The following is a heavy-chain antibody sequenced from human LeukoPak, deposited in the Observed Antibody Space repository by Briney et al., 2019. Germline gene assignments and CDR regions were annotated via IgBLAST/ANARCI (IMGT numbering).Heavy chain of an antibody. CDR2: ISGRGST. CDR3: AKGQRSTGYYGDY. V-gene: IGHV3-23*01. Sequence: GGSLRLSCAASGFTFSSYAMNWVRQAPGKGLEWVSGISGRGSTYYADSVKGRFTISRDNSKNTLFLQMISLRAEDTAVYFCAKGQRSTGYYGDYWGQGTLVTVSS. D-gene: IGHD3-22*01. CDR1: GFTFSSYA. J-gene: IGHJ4*02.